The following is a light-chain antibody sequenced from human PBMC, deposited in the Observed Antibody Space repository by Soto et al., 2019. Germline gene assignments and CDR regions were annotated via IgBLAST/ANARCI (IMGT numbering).Light chain of an antibody. CDR3: QQVNVYPST. J-gene: IGKJ4*01. CDR1: QSVSSN. V-gene: IGKV3-15*01. Sequence: EIVVTQSPAKLSVSPGERATLSCRARQSVSSNLAWYQQKPGRAPRLLIYAASTRATGVPARFSGSGSGTEFTLTISSLQPEDFATYYCQQVNVYPSTFGGGTKVDI. CDR2: AAS.